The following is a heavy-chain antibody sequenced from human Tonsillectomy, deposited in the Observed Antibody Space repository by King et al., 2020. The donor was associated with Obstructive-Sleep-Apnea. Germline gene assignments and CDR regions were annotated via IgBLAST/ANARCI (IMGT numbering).Heavy chain of an antibody. CDR3: VRERGVKYYFDS. D-gene: IGHD3-10*01. CDR2: IRSSSSTI. CDR1: GFTFSNYS. J-gene: IGHJ4*02. Sequence: VQLVESGGGLVQPGGSLRLSCAASGFTFSNYSMNWVRQAPGKGLEWVSYIRSSSSTIYYGDSLKGRFTISRDNAKNPLYLQMNSLRAEDTAVYYCVRERGVKYYFDSWGQGTLVTVSS. V-gene: IGHV3-48*04.